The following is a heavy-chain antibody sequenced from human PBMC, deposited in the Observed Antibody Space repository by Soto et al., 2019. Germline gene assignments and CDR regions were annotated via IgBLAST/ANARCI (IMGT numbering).Heavy chain of an antibody. CDR1: GGSISSSSYY. CDR2: IYYSGST. Sequence: QLQLQESGPGLVKPSETLSLTCTVSGGSISSSSYYWGWIRQPPGKGLEWIGSIYYSGSTYYNPSLKSRVTISVDTSTNQFSLQLSSVTAADTAVDYCASGYYDSSGSDYWGQGTLVTVSS. V-gene: IGHV4-39*01. D-gene: IGHD3-22*01. CDR3: ASGYYDSSGSDY. J-gene: IGHJ4*02.